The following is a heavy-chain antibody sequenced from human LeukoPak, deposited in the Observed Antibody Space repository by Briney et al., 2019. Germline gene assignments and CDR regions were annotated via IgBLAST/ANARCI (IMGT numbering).Heavy chain of an antibody. CDR2: INPSGGGT. Sequence: VASVKVSCKASGYTFTSYYMHWVRQAPGQGLEWMGIINPSGGGTSYAQKFQGRVTMTRDTSTSTVYMELSSLRSEDTAVYYCARGYGIQLWLPGFDPWGQGTLVTVSS. D-gene: IGHD5-18*01. V-gene: IGHV1-46*01. J-gene: IGHJ5*02. CDR1: GYTFTSYY. CDR3: ARGYGIQLWLPGFDP.